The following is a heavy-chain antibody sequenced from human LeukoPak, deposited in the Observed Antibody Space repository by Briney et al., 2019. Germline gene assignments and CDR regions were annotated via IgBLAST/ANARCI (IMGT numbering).Heavy chain of an antibody. J-gene: IGHJ4*02. D-gene: IGHD1-26*01. CDR2: IYYSGST. CDR3: ARWRYSGSPTAY. CDR1: SGSISSYY. Sequence: SETLSLTCTVSSGSISSYYWSWIRQPPGKGLEWIGYIYYSGSTNYNPSLKSRVTISVDTSKNQFSLKLSSVTAADTAVYYCARWRYSGSPTAYWGQGTLVTVSS. V-gene: IGHV4-59*01.